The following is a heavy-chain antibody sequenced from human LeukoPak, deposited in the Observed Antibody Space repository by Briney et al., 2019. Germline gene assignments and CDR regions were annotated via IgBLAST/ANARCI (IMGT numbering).Heavy chain of an antibody. Sequence: GGSLRLSCAASGFTFSSYGMHWVRQAPGKGLEWVAFIRYDGSNKYYADSVKGRFTISRDNSKKTLYLQMNSLRAEDTAVYYCAKGFGSYYSSGVFMASWGQGTLVTASS. CDR1: GFTFSSYG. D-gene: IGHD1-26*01. J-gene: IGHJ5*02. V-gene: IGHV3-30*02. CDR2: IRYDGSNK. CDR3: AKGFGSYYSSGVFMAS.